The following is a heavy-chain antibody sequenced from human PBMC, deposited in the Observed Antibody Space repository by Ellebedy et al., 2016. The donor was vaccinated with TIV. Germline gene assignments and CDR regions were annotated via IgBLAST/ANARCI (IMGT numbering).Heavy chain of an antibody. CDR2: IYYSWST. D-gene: IGHD3-16*01. Sequence: MPSETLSLTCTVSGGSISSSYWSWIRQPPGKGLEWIGYIYYSWSTNYNPSLKSRVTISVATSKNQFSLKMSSVTAADTAVYYRARGGGMDVWGQGTTVTVSS. CDR3: ARGGGMDV. J-gene: IGHJ6*02. CDR1: GGSISSSY. V-gene: IGHV4-59*01.